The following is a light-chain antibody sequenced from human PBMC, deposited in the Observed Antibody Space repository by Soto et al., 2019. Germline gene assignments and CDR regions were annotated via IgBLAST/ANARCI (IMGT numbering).Light chain of an antibody. CDR3: CSLRRGSTPGL. Sequence: QYALTQPPSVSGSPGQSITISCTGTRIGIGGYNYVSWYRQYPAKAPTLIIYEVTNRTPGISYRFSCSKSGNTASLTISGLRVEAEAEYYCCSLRRGSTPGLFGGGTKVTVL. CDR2: EVT. J-gene: IGLJ2*01. CDR1: RIGIGGYNY. V-gene: IGLV2-14*01.